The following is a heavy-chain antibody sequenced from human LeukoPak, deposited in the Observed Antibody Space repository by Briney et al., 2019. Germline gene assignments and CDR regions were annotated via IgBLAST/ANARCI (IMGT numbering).Heavy chain of an antibody. CDR2: IYSGGTT. Sequence: PSETLSLTCAVSGGSISSDSYYWGWIRQPPGRGREWIVSIYSGGTTYYNPALKSRITISVDTSKNQFSLKLTSVTAADAAAYYCARHSRNCSGGYCYLYYWGQGTLVTVSS. D-gene: IGHD2-15*01. V-gene: IGHV4-39*01. CDR3: ARHSRNCSGGYCYLYY. J-gene: IGHJ4*02. CDR1: GGSISSDSYY.